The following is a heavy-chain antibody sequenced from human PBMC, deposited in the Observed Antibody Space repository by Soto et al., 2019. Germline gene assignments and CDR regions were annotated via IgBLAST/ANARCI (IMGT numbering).Heavy chain of an antibody. V-gene: IGHV3-33*08. CDR2: ISYLGTKS. J-gene: IGHJ4*02. Sequence: QVQLVESGGDVVQPGMSLSLSCADSGFTFSEYDMHWVRQAPGKGLEWVALISYLGTKSEYADSVKGRFTISRDNFKKTVSLQMESLRVEDSAVYFCARTDTGGTYFEFWGRGTLGTVSS. CDR1: GFTFSEYD. CDR3: ARTDTGGTYFEF. D-gene: IGHD3-16*01.